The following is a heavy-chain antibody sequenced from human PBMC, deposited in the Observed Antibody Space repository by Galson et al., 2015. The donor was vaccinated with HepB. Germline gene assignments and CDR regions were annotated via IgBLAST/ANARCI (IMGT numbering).Heavy chain of an antibody. J-gene: IGHJ4*02. CDR1: GFTFSSYG. V-gene: IGHV3-30*03. Sequence: SLRLSCAASGFTFSSYGMHWVCQAPGKGLEWVAVISYDGSNKYYADSVKGRFTISRDNSKNTLYLQMNSLRAEDTAVYYCARAGSGIAAAGDWGQGTLVTVSS. D-gene: IGHD6-13*01. CDR2: ISYDGSNK. CDR3: ARAGSGIAAAGD.